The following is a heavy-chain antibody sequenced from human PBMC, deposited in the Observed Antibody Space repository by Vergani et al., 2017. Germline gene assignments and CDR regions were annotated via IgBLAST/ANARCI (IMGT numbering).Heavy chain of an antibody. D-gene: IGHD1-1*01. CDR3: VRVKGSNWNDHLYDI. Sequence: EVQLVESGGGLVQPGGSLRLSCVVSGFTFSDHYMDWVRQAPGKGLEWVGRIRNKANDYTTQYAASVKGRFTISRDDSKSYLYLQMNSLQTEDTALYYCVRVKGSNWNDHLYDIWGQGTLVTVSS. CDR2: IRNKANDYTT. CDR1: GFTFSDHY. V-gene: IGHV3-72*01. J-gene: IGHJ3*02.